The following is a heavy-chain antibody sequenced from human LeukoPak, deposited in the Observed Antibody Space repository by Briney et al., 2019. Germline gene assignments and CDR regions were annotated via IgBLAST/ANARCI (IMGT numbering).Heavy chain of an antibody. CDR1: GGSISSGGYS. Sequence: SETLSLTCAVSGGSISSGGYSWSWIRQPPGKGLEWIGYIYYSGSTYYNPSLKSRVTISVDTSKNQFSLKLSSVTAADTAVYYCARASMRTDAFDIWGQGTMVTVSS. CDR3: ARASMRTDAFDI. CDR2: IYYSGST. D-gene: IGHD2/OR15-2a*01. V-gene: IGHV4-30-4*07. J-gene: IGHJ3*02.